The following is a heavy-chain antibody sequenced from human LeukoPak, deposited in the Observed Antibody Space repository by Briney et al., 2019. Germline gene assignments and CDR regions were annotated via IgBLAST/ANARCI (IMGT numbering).Heavy chain of an antibody. Sequence: GESLKISCKGSGYSFTSYWIGWVRQMPGKGLEWMGIIYPGDSDTRYSPSFQGQVTISADKSISTAYLQWSSLKASDTAMYYCSRLTVVRGITITGAYYWGQGTLVTVSS. D-gene: IGHD3-10*01. CDR3: SRLTVVRGITITGAYY. J-gene: IGHJ4*02. V-gene: IGHV5-51*01. CDR1: GYSFTSYW. CDR2: IYPGDSDT.